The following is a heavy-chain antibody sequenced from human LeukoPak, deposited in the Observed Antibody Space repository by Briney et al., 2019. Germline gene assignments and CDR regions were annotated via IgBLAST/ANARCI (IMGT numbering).Heavy chain of an antibody. CDR3: ATWGTMVTAGNDY. CDR1: GYRLSELL. J-gene: IGHJ4*02. CDR2: FDPGDGET. Sequence: ASVKVSCKVSGYRLSELLFHWVRQAPGKGLQWMVSFDPGDGETLYAQNFQGRVTLTEDRSTDTLYMEVASLRFEDTAVYYCATWGTMVTAGNDYWGQGTLVTVSS. V-gene: IGHV1-24*01. D-gene: IGHD4/OR15-4a*01.